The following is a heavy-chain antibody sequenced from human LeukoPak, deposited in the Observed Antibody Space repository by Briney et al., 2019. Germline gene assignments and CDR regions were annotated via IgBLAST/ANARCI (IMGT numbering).Heavy chain of an antibody. V-gene: IGHV3-43D*03. CDR2: ISWDGGST. J-gene: IGHJ6*03. Sequence: GGSLRLSCAASGFTFDDYAMHWVRQAPGKGLEWVSLISWDGGSTYYADSVKGRFTISRDNSKNSLYLQMNSLRAEDTALYYCAKARGATYYYYYMDVWGKGTTVTVSS. CDR1: GFTFDDYA. D-gene: IGHD1-26*01. CDR3: AKARGATYYYYYMDV.